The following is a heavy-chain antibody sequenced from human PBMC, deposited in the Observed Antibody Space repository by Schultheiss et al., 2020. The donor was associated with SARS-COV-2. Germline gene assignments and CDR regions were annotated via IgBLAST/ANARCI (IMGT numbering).Heavy chain of an antibody. V-gene: IGHV4-59*01. J-gene: IGHJ2*01. CDR1: GGSISSYY. CDR2: IYYSGST. Sequence: SQTLSLTCTVSGGSISSYYWSWIRQPPGKGLEWIGYIYYSGSTNYNPSLKSRVTISVDTSKNQFSLKLSSVTAADTAVYYCASRYSSSSHYWYFDLWGRGTLVTVSS. CDR3: ASRYSSSSHYWYFDL. D-gene: IGHD6-13*01.